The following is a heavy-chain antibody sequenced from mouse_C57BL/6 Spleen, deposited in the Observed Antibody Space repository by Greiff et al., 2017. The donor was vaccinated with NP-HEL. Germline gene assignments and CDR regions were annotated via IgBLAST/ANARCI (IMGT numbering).Heavy chain of an antibody. D-gene: IGHD2-1*01. CDR2: IDPSDSYT. V-gene: IGHV1-69*01. CDR3: ARGSLGGDYGNYVGY. Sequence: QVQLQQPGAELVMPGASVKLSCKASGYTFTSYWMHWVKQRPGQGLEWIGEIDPSDSYTNYNQKFKGKSTLTVDKSSSTAYMQLSSLTSEDSAVYYCARGSLGGDYGNYVGYWGQGTTLTVSS. CDR1: GYTFTSYW. J-gene: IGHJ2*01.